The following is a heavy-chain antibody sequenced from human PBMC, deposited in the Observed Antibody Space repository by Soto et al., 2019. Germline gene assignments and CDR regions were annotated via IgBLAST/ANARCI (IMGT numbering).Heavy chain of an antibody. CDR2: ISAYNGNT. CDR3: ARDRGYCSSTSCSYLDDY. V-gene: IGHV1-18*01. D-gene: IGHD2-2*01. CDR1: GYTFTSYG. J-gene: IGHJ4*02. Sequence: ASVKVSCKASGYTFTSYGISWVRQAPGQGLEWMGWISAYNGNTNYAQKLQGRVTMTTDTSTSTAYMELRSLRSDDTAVYYCARDRGYCSSTSCSYLDDYWGQGTLVTVSS.